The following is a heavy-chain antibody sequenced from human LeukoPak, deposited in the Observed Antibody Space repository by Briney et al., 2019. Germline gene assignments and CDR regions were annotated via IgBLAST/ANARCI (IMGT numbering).Heavy chain of an antibody. D-gene: IGHD2-15*01. V-gene: IGHV1-18*01. CDR1: GYTFTSYG. J-gene: IGHJ4*02. CDR3: ARDLFLYCSGGSCYSDY. CDR2: TSAYNGNT. Sequence: ASVKVSCKASGYTFTSYGISWVRQAPGQGLEWMGWTSAYNGNTNYAQKLQGRVTMTTDTSTSTAYMELRSLRSDDTAVYYCARDLFLYCSGGSCYSDYWGQGTLVTVSS.